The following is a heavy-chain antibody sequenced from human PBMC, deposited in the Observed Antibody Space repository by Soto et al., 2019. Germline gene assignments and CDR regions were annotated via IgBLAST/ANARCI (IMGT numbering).Heavy chain of an antibody. V-gene: IGHV3-15*07. Sequence: GGSLSLSCAASGFTFSNAWMNWVRQAPRKGMEWVGRIKSKTDVGTTDYAAPVKGRFTISRDDSKNTLYLQMNSLKTEDTAVYYCTFLEYYYDSSGFPALYFDLRGRGTLVTVSS. J-gene: IGHJ2*01. CDR2: IKSKTDVGTT. D-gene: IGHD3-22*01. CDR3: TFLEYYYDSSGFPALYFDL. CDR1: GFTFSNAW.